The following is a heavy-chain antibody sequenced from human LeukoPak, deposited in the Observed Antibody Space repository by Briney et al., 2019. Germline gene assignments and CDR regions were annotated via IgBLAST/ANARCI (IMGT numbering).Heavy chain of an antibody. CDR2: ISGSGGST. CDR1: GFTFSSYG. D-gene: IGHD1-1*01. CDR3: AKDFTGTGFFDY. V-gene: IGHV3-23*01. Sequence: GGSLRLSCAVSGFTFSSYGMSWVRQAPGKRLEWVSAISGSGGSTYYADSVKGRFTISRDNSKNTLYLQMNSLRAEDTAVYYCAKDFTGTGFFDYWGQGTLVTVSS. J-gene: IGHJ4*02.